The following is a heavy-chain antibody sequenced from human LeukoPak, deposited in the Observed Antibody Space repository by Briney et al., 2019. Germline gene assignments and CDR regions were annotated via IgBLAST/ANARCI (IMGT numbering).Heavy chain of an antibody. D-gene: IGHD2-15*01. V-gene: IGHV4-59*08. CDR1: GASVSNYY. Sequence: SETLCLTCRVSGASVSNYYWSWIRQSPGKGPEWIGFFHYSGSTNYNPSLNSRVTTSIDTSMNQLSLTLVSVTAADTAVYFCARHHDGGPKLRLDFWGLGVLVTVSS. CDR3: ARHHDGGPKLRLDF. J-gene: IGHJ4*02. CDR2: FHYSGST.